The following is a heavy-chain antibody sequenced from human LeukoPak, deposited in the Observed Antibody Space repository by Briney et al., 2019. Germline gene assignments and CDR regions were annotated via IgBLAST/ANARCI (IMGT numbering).Heavy chain of an antibody. CDR1: GITLSNYG. D-gene: IGHD3-22*01. J-gene: IGHJ4*02. CDR2: ISDSGGST. V-gene: IGHV3-23*01. Sequence: GGSLRLSCAVSGITLSNYGMSWVRQAPGKGLEWVAGISDSGGSTNYADSVKGRFTIPRDNPKNTLYLQMNSLRAEDTAVYFCAERGVVIRVILVGFHKEAYYFDSWGQGALVTVSS. CDR3: AERGVVIRVILVGFHKEAYYFDS.